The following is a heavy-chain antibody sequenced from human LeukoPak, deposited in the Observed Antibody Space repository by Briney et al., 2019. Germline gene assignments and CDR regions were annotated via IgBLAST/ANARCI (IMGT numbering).Heavy chain of an antibody. D-gene: IGHD5-12*01. Sequence: GGSLRLSCAASGFTFSRNGMTWVRQAPGKGLEWVSAISGSGGNTYYADSVKGRFTISRDNSKSTLYLQMNSLRAEDTAVYYCARGPSGYHNTGGQGTLVTVSS. CDR3: ARGPSGYHNT. J-gene: IGHJ4*02. V-gene: IGHV3-23*01. CDR2: ISGSGGNT. CDR1: GFTFSRNG.